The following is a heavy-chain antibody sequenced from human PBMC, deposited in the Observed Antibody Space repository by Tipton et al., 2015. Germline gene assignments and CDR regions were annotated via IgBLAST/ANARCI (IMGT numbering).Heavy chain of an antibody. V-gene: IGHV4-38-2*02. J-gene: IGHJ2*01. Sequence: LSCAVSAYSISSDYYWGWIRQPPGKGLEWIGSISHSGNTYYNPSLKSRVTMSRDTSKNQFSLKLSSVTAADTAVYYCARDAGRYYDSSGLSWYFDLWGRGTLVTVSS. CDR2: ISHSGNT. D-gene: IGHD3-22*01. CDR1: AYSISSDYY. CDR3: ARDAGRYYDSSGLSWYFDL.